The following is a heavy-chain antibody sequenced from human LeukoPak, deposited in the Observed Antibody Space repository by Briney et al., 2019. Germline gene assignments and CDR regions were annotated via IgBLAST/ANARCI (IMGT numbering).Heavy chain of an antibody. V-gene: IGHV1-2*02. J-gene: IGHJ4*02. CDR2: INPNSGGT. D-gene: IGHD4-17*01. CDR1: GYTFTGYY. Sequence: GASVKVSCKASGYTFTGYYMHWVRQAPGQGLEWMGWINPNSGGTNYAQKFQGRVTMTRDTSISTAYMELSRLRSDDTAVYYCARDYPGYDYGDYVGLGYWGQGTLVTVSS. CDR3: ARDYPGYDYGDYVGLGY.